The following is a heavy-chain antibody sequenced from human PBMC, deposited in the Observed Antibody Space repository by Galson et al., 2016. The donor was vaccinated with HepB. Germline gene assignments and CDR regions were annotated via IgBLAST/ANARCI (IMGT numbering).Heavy chain of an antibody. J-gene: IGHJ5*02. CDR3: ARLVTSNSWYGWFDP. V-gene: IGHV3-21*01. D-gene: IGHD6-13*01. Sequence: SLRLSCAASGFTLHTYTMNWVRQAPGKGLEWVSSISSGSSYIYYADSVKGRFTISRDNAKNSLYLQMNSLRAEDTAVYYCARLVTSNSWYGWFDPWGQGTRVTVSS. CDR1: GFTLHTYT. CDR2: ISSGSSYI.